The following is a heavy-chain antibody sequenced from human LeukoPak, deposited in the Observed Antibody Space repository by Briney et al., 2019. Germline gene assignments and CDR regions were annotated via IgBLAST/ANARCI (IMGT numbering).Heavy chain of an antibody. J-gene: IGHJ4*02. CDR2: ISSSSSYI. CDR3: ARDLRDYDFWSGYWVPDY. D-gene: IGHD3-3*01. Sequence: PGGSLRLSCAASGFTFSSYSMNWVRQAPGKGLEWVSSISSSSSYIYYADSVKGRFTISRDNAKNSLYLQMNSLRAEDTAVYYCARDLRDYDFWSGYWVPDYWGQGTLVTVSS. CDR1: GFTFSSYS. V-gene: IGHV3-21*01.